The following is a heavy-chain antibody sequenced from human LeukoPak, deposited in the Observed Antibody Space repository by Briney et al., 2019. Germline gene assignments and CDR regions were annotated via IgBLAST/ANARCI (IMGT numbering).Heavy chain of an antibody. Sequence: PSETLSLTCAVYGGPFSSYYWSWIRQPPGKGLEWIGYIYYSGSTNYNPSLKSRVTISVDTSKNQFSLKLSSVTAADTAVYYCARRIITMVRGVINNWFDPWGQGALVTVSS. V-gene: IGHV4-59*08. CDR1: GGPFSSYY. J-gene: IGHJ5*02. CDR2: IYYSGST. CDR3: ARRIITMVRGVINNWFDP. D-gene: IGHD3-10*01.